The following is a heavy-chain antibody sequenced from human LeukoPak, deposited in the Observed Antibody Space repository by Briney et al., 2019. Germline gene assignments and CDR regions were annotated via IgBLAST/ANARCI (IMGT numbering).Heavy chain of an antibody. CDR2: IYYSGST. Sequence: SETLSLTCTVSGGSISSSSYYWGWIRQPPGKGLEWIGSIYYSGSTYYNPSLKSRVTISVDTSKNQFSLKLSSVTAADTAVYYCARYAAGRDYYYDSSGYPRDDDYWGQGTLVTVSS. CDR3: ARYAAGRDYYYDSSGYPRDDDY. D-gene: IGHD3-22*01. J-gene: IGHJ4*02. V-gene: IGHV4-39*01. CDR1: GGSISSSSYY.